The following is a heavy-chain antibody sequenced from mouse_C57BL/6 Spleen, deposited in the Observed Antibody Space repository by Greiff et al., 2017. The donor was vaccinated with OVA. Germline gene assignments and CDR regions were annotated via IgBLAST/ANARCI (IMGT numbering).Heavy chain of an antibody. CDR1: GYPFTTYP. J-gene: IGHJ3*01. Sequence: QVQLQQSGAELVKPGASVQLSCKASGYPFTTYPIEWMQQTHGKSLEWIGNFHPYNDDTKYNEKFKGKATLTVEKSSSTVYLELSRLTSDDSAVYYCARDYGYDETWFAYWGQGTLVTVSA. CDR2: FHPYNDDT. V-gene: IGHV1-47*01. D-gene: IGHD2-2*01. CDR3: ARDYGYDETWFAY.